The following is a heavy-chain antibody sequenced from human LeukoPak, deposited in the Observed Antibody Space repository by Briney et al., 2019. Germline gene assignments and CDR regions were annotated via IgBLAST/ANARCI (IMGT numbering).Heavy chain of an antibody. CDR2: MNPNSGNT. V-gene: IGHV1-8*03. Sequence: ASVKVSCKASGYTFTSYDINWVRQAPGQGLEWMGWMNPNSGNTGYAQKFQGRVTITRNTSISTAYMELSSLRSEDTAVYYCASARYYGSGNYYYYMDVWGKGTTVTVSS. CDR3: ASARYYGSGNYYYYMDV. D-gene: IGHD3-10*01. CDR1: GYTFTSYD. J-gene: IGHJ6*03.